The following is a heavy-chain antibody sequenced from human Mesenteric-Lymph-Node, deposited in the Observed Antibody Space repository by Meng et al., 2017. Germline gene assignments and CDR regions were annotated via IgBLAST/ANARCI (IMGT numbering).Heavy chain of an antibody. V-gene: IGHV1-24*01. CDR2: FDPEDGET. CDR3: AKLLAASFRQEAYFDY. Sequence: ASVKVSCKVSGYTLTELSMHWVRQAPGKGLEWMGGFDPEDGETIYAQKFQGRVTMTEDTSTDTAYMELSSLRSEDTAVYYCAKLLAASFRQEAYFDYWGQGTLVTVSS. J-gene: IGHJ4*02. D-gene: IGHD6-13*01. CDR1: GYTLTELS.